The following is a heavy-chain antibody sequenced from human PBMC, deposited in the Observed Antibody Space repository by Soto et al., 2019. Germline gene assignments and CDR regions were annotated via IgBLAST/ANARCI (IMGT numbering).Heavy chain of an antibody. J-gene: IGHJ6*03. CDR3: ARGNDYGDYGPAYYYYYMDV. D-gene: IGHD4-17*01. CDR1: GYTFTSYD. V-gene: IGHV1-8*01. Sequence: QVQLVQSGAEVKKPGASVKVSCKASGYTFTSYDINWVRQATGQGLEWMGWMNPNSGNTGYAQKFQGRVTMTRNTSISTAYMELSSRRSEDTAVYYCARGNDYGDYGPAYYYYYMDVWGKGTTVTVSS. CDR2: MNPNSGNT.